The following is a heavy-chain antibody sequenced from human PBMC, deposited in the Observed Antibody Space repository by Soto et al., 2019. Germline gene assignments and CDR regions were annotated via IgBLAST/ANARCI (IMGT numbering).Heavy chain of an antibody. CDR1: GGSISSSNC. V-gene: IGHV4-4*02. CDR3: ASLVPAARETYYFDY. CDR2: IYHSGST. Sequence: QVQLQESGPGLVKPSGTLSLTCAVSGGSISSSNCWSWVRQPPVKGLEWIGEIYHSGSTNYNPSRKSRVTRSVDKSKNQFSLKLSSVTAADQAVYYCASLVPAARETYYFDYLGQGTLVRVSS. J-gene: IGHJ4*02. D-gene: IGHD2-2*01.